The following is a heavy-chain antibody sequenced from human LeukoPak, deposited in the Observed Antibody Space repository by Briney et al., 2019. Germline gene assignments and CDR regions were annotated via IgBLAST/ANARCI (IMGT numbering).Heavy chain of an antibody. J-gene: IGHJ5*02. D-gene: IGHD3-10*01. CDR2: INPNSGGT. Sequence: ASVKVSCKASGYTFTGYYMHWVRQAPGQGLEGMGWINPNSGGTNYAQKFQGRVTMTRDTSISTAYMELRRLRSDDTAVSYCARDRADDGDPWGQGTLVTVSS. V-gene: IGHV1-2*02. CDR1: GYTFTGYY. CDR3: ARDRADDGDP.